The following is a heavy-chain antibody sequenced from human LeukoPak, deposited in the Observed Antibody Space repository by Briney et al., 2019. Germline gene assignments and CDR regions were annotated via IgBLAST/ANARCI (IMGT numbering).Heavy chain of an antibody. J-gene: IGHJ6*03. D-gene: IGHD3-10*01. V-gene: IGHV1-2*02. Sequence: ASVKVSCKASGYTFTGYYMHWVRQAPGQGLEWMGWINPNSGGTNYAQKFQGRVTMTRDTSISTAYMELSGLRSDDTAVYYCARDLITMVRGVLLNYYYYMDVWGKGTTVTISS. CDR2: INPNSGGT. CDR1: GYTFTGYY. CDR3: ARDLITMVRGVLLNYYYYMDV.